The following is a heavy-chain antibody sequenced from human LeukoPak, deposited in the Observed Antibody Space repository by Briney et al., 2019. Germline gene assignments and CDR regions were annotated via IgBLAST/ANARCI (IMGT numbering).Heavy chain of an antibody. V-gene: IGHV3-30*18. CDR3: AKDGREWPRSLDY. J-gene: IGHJ4*02. D-gene: IGHD5-12*01. Sequence: GRSLRLSCAASGFTFSNHGMHWVRQAPGKGLEWVAFISYDGSNKYYADSVKGRFTISRDSSKNTLYLQMSSLRAEDTAVYYCAKDGREWPRSLDYWGQGTLVTVSS. CDR1: GFTFSNHG. CDR2: ISYDGSNK.